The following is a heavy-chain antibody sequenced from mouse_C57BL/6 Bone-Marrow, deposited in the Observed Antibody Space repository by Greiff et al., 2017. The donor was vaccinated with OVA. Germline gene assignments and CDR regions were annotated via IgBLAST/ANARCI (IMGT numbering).Heavy chain of an antibody. CDR3: ARHRYDYDYAMDY. J-gene: IGHJ4*01. Sequence: DVMLVESGGGLVQPGGSLKLSCAASGFTFSDYGMAWVRQAPRKGPEWVAFISNLAYSIYYADTVTGRFTISRENAKNTLYLEMSSLRSEDTAMYYCARHRYDYDYAMDYWGQGTSVTVSS. CDR1: GFTFSDYG. V-gene: IGHV5-15*01. D-gene: IGHD2-4*01. CDR2: ISNLAYSI.